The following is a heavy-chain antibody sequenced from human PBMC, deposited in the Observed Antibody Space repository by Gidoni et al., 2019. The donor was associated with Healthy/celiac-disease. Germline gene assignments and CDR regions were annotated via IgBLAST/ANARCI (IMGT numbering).Heavy chain of an antibody. CDR2: INQSGST. CDR1: GGSFSGYY. V-gene: IGHV4-34*01. D-gene: IGHD6-19*01. J-gene: IGHJ4*02. CDR3: ARAAVADF. Sequence: QVQLQQWGAGLLKPSETLSLTCAVYGGSFSGYYWSWIRQPPGKGLEWIGEINQSGSTNYNPSLKSRVTISVDTSKNQFSLKLSSVTAADTAVYYCARAAVADFWGQGTLVTVSS.